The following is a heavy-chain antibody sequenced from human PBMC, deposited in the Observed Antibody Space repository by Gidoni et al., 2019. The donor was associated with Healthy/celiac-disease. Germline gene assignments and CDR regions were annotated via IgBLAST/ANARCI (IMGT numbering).Heavy chain of an antibody. V-gene: IGHV3-66*01. CDR2: IYSGGST. D-gene: IGHD2-21*02. Sequence: EVQLVESGGGLVQPGGSLRLSCAASGFPVISNYMSWVRQAPGKGLEWVSVIYSGGSTYYADSVKGRFTISRDNSKNTLYLQMNSLRAEDTAVYYCARELCGGDCYSGWFDPWGQGTLVTVSS. J-gene: IGHJ5*02. CDR3: ARELCGGDCYSGWFDP. CDR1: GFPVISNY.